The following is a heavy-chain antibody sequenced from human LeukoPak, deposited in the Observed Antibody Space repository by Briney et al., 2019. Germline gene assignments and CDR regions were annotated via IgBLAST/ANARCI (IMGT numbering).Heavy chain of an antibody. D-gene: IGHD3-3*01. Sequence: PGGSLRLSCAASGFTFSSYGMHWVRQAPGKGLEWVAFIRYDGSNKYYADSVKGRFTISRDNSKNTLYLQMNSLRAEDTAVYYCAKDPTSNYYDFWSGYYEDYWGQGTLVTVSP. CDR1: GFTFSSYG. CDR3: AKDPTSNYYDFWSGYYEDY. V-gene: IGHV3-30*02. CDR2: IRYDGSNK. J-gene: IGHJ4*02.